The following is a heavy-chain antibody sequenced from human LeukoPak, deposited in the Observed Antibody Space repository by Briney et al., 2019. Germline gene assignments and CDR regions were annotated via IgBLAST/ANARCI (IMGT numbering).Heavy chain of an antibody. CDR3: GKTTAGYSSGQKPAWPVDY. J-gene: IGHJ4*02. D-gene: IGHD5-18*01. V-gene: IGHV3-23*01. Sequence: GGSPRLSCEASGFTFGSFAMYWVRQAPGKGLEWIAGIFGSGGSPHYADSVKGRFTISRDNFQNTVYLQINSLRAEDTAVYYCGKTTAGYSSGQKPAWPVDYWGPGTLVTVSS. CDR1: GFTFGSFA. CDR2: IFGSGGSP.